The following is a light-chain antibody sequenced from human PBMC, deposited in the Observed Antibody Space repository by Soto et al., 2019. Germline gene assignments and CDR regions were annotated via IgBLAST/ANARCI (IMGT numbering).Light chain of an antibody. Sequence: EVVLTKSPATLSLFPGKRATLSCRPSRAFSSSCVAGCQQRPGRVPRLLIDAASRRATGIPDRFSGSGSGTDFTLTISRLDPEDFAVYYCHQYGSSPRTFGQGTKVDIK. CDR1: RAFSSSC. CDR2: AAS. V-gene: IGKV3D-20*01. J-gene: IGKJ1*01. CDR3: HQYGSSPRT.